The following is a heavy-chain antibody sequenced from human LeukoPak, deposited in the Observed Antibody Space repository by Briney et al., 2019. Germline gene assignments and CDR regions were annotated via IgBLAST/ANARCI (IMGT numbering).Heavy chain of an antibody. CDR3: ARVVVGATNWFDP. D-gene: IGHD2-15*01. J-gene: IGHJ5*02. CDR2: ISAYNGNT. Sequence: ASVTVSCKASGYTFTSYGISWVRQAPGQGLEWMGWISAYNGNTNYAQKLQGRVTMTTDTSTNTVYMELRSLRSDDTAVYYCARVVVGATNWFDPWGQGTLVTVSS. V-gene: IGHV1-18*01. CDR1: GYTFTSYG.